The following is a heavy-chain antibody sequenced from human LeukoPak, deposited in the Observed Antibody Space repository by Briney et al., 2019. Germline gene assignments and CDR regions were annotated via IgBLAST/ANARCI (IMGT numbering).Heavy chain of an antibody. CDR2: IYPGDSDT. J-gene: IGHJ4*02. V-gene: IGHV5-51*01. CDR3: ARHREDDYGDYDY. CDR1: GYSFSSNW. Sequence: GESLKISCKGSGYSFSSNWIGWVRQMPGKGLEWMGTIYPGDSDTRYSPSFQGQVTISADKSISTAYLQWSSLKASDTAIYFCARHREDDYGDYDYWGQGTLVTVSS. D-gene: IGHD4-17*01.